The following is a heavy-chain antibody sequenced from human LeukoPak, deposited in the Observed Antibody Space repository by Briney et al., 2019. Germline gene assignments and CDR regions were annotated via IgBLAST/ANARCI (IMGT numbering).Heavy chain of an antibody. Sequence: PSETLSLTCTVSGGSISSYYWSWIRQPPGKGLEWTGYVYYSGSTNYNPSLKSRVTISLDTSKNQFSLKLSSVTAADTAVYYCARDRTYDFWSGHTFAIWGQGTVVIVSS. D-gene: IGHD3-3*01. CDR2: VYYSGST. V-gene: IGHV4-59*01. J-gene: IGHJ3*02. CDR3: ARDRTYDFWSGHTFAI. CDR1: GGSISSYY.